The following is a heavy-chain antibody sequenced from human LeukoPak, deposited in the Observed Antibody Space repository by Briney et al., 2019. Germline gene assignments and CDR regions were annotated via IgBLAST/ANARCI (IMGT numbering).Heavy chain of an antibody. CDR2: INHSGST. D-gene: IGHD6-6*01. V-gene: IGHV4-34*01. CDR1: GGSFSGYY. J-gene: IGHJ4*02. CDR3: ARANEYSSSSFDY. Sequence: SETLSLTCAVYGGSFSGYYWSWIRQPPGKGLEWIGEINHSGSTNYNPSLKSRVTISVDTSKNQFSLKLSSVTAADTAVYYCARANEYSSSSFDYWGQGTLVTVSS.